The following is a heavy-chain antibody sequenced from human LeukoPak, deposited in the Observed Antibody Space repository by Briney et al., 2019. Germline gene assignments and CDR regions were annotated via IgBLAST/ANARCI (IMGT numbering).Heavy chain of an antibody. CDR1: GGSISSGSYY. D-gene: IGHD5-18*01. Sequence: SETLSLTCTVSGGSISSGSYYWGWIRQPAGKGLEWIGRIYTSGSTNYNPSLKSRVTISVDTSKNQFSLKLSSVTAADTAVYYCARVSGMHAMALDYWGQGTLVTVSS. CDR2: IYTSGST. V-gene: IGHV4-61*02. CDR3: ARVSGMHAMALDY. J-gene: IGHJ4*02.